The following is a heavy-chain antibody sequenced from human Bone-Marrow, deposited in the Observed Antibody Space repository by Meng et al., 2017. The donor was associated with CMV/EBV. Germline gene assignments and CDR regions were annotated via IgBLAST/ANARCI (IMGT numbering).Heavy chain of an antibody. CDR1: GYSISSGYY. J-gene: IGHJ6*02. CDR3: ARDISDFWSGYIYYYYGMDV. CDR2: IYHSGST. D-gene: IGHD3-3*01. Sequence: SETLSLTCTVSGYSISSGYYWGWIRQPPGKGLEWIGSIYHSGSTYYNPSLKSRVTISVDTSKNQFSLKLSSVTAADTAVYYCARDISDFWSGYIYYYYGMDVWGQETTVTVSS. V-gene: IGHV4-38-2*02.